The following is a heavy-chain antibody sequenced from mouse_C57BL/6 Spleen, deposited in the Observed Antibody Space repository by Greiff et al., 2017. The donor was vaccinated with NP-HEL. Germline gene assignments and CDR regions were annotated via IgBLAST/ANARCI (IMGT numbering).Heavy chain of an antibody. CDR2: IDPSDSET. CDR3: ARFYDGYCDD. Sequence: QVQLQQPGAELVRPGSSVKLSCKASGYTFTSYWMHWVKQRPIQGLEWIGNIDPSDSETHYNQKFKDKATLTVDTSSSTAYMQLSSLTSEDSAVYYSARFYDGYCDDGGQGTTLTVSS. D-gene: IGHD2-3*01. V-gene: IGHV1-52*01. J-gene: IGHJ2*01. CDR1: GYTFTSYW.